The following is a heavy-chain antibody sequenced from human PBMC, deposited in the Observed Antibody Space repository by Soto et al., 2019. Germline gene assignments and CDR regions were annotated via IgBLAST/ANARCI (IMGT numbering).Heavy chain of an antibody. J-gene: IGHJ6*03. Sequence: EVQLVESGGGLVQPGRSLRLSCAASGFTFEDYAMHWVRQAPGKGLEWVSGIGWNSGSIGYADSVKGRFTIFRDNAKNSLYLQLNSLRGEDTALYYCAKDRGVRGVDPHDYYYMDVWGKGTTVTVSS. CDR3: AKDRGVRGVDPHDYYYMDV. D-gene: IGHD3-10*01. CDR1: GFTFEDYA. V-gene: IGHV3-9*01. CDR2: IGWNSGSI.